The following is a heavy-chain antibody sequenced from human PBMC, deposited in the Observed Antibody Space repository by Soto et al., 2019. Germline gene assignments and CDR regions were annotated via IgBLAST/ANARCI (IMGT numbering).Heavy chain of an antibody. Sequence: GGSLRLSCAASGFTFSSYEMNWVRQAPGKGLEWVSYISSSGSTIYYADSVKGRFAISRDSSKNTLYLQMNSLRAEDTAVYFCARDSSGRYAWGMDAWGRGTTVTVSS. J-gene: IGHJ6*02. CDR3: ARDSSGRYAWGMDA. V-gene: IGHV3-48*03. D-gene: IGHD2-2*01. CDR2: ISSSGSTI. CDR1: GFTFSSYE.